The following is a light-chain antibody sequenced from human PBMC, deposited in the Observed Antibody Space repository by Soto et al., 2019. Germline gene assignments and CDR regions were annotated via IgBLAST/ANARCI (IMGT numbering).Light chain of an antibody. CDR2: DVK. V-gene: IGLV2-14*01. CDR3: SSYTSSSSVI. Sequence: QSVLTQPASVSGSPGQSIAISCTGTSSDVGAYDYVSWYQQHPGKAPKLMIYDVKYRPSGVSNRFSGSKSGNTAALTISGLQAEDEADYYCSSYTSSSSVIFGGGTKLTVL. J-gene: IGLJ2*01. CDR1: SSDVGAYDY.